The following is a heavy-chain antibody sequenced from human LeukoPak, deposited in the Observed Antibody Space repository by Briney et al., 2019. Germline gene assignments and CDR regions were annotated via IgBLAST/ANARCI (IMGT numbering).Heavy chain of an antibody. CDR3: ARRDDFWSSGFFDY. J-gene: IGHJ4*02. CDR1: GGSISSSSYY. D-gene: IGHD3-3*01. V-gene: IGHV4-39*07. Sequence: SETLSLTCTVSGGSISSSSYYWGWIRQPPGKGLEWIGSIYYSGSTNYNPSLKSRVTISVDKSKNQFSLKLSSVTAADTAVYYCARRDDFWSSGFFDYWGQGTLVTVSS. CDR2: IYYSGST.